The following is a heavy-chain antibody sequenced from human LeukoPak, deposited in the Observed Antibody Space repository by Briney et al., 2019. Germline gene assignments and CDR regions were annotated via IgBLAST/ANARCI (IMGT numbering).Heavy chain of an antibody. J-gene: IGHJ4*02. V-gene: IGHV4-39*01. Sequence: SETLSLTCTVSGGSISSSSYYWGWIRQPPGKGLEWIGNMYYSGSTYYNPSLKSRVAISVDTSKNLFSLKLSSVTAADTAVYYCARGWTPSLPPDYWGQGTLVTVSS. D-gene: IGHD3/OR15-3a*01. CDR1: GGSISSSSYY. CDR3: ARGWTPSLPPDY. CDR2: MYYSGST.